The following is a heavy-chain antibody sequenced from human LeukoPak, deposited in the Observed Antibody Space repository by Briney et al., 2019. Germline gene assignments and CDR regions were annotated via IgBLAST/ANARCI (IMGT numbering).Heavy chain of an antibody. CDR3: ARDRGEHLGYCSSTSCRWYYMDV. CDR2: IYYGENT. V-gene: IGHV4-39*07. CDR1: GGSISSGPYY. D-gene: IGHD2-2*01. Sequence: SETLSLTCTVSGGSISSGPYYWGWIRQPPGKGLEWIGNIYYGENTYYNPSLKSRVTISIDTSKNQFYLKLSSVTAADTAVYYCARDRGEHLGYCSSTSCRWYYMDVWGKGTTVTVSS. J-gene: IGHJ6*03.